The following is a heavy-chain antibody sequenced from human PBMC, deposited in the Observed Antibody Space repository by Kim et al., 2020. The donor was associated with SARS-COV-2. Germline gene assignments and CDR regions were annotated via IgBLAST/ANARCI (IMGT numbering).Heavy chain of an antibody. J-gene: IGHJ4*02. D-gene: IGHD3-10*01. CDR2: INPSNDAT. Sequence: ASVKVSCKASGYTFTSYYVHWVRQAPGQGLEWMGIINPSNDATTYAQKFQGRVTLTRDTSTSTVYMELSSLISYDTALYYCSRNRIPMVRGAPDYWGQGTLVTVSS. CDR3: SRNRIPMVRGAPDY. V-gene: IGHV1-46*01. CDR1: GYTFTSYY.